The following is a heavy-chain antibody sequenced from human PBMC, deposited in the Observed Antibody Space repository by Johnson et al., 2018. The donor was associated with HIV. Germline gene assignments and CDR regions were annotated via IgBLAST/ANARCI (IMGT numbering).Heavy chain of an antibody. V-gene: IGHV3-30*04. CDR1: GFTFSSYA. CDR2: ISYDGSNT. Sequence: QVQLVESGGGVVQPGRSLRLSCAASGFTFSSYAMHWVRQAPGKGLEWVSVISYDGSNTYYADSVKGRFPISRDNSKNKLSLQMNSLRAEDTAVYYCARAREVYYLDAFDIWGQGTMVTVSS. CDR3: ARAREVYYLDAFDI. J-gene: IGHJ3*02. D-gene: IGHD3-22*01.